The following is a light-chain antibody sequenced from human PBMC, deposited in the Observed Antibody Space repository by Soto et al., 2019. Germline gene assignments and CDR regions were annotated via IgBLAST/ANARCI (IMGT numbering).Light chain of an antibody. V-gene: IGKV3-15*01. CDR1: QSLGSD. J-gene: IGKJ2*01. CDR3: HQYNSWPPGT. CDR2: GAS. Sequence: EIVMTQSPGTLSLSPGDTATLSCRASQSLGSDLAWYQQKPGQAPRLLIFGASARPTGIPARISGSGSGTEFTLTISSLQSEDFALYYCHQYNSWPPGTFGQGTKVDIK.